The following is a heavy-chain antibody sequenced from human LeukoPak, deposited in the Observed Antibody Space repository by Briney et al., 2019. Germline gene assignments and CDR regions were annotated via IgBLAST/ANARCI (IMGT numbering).Heavy chain of an antibody. Sequence: ASVKVSCKASGYTFXSXYXXXXRXXXXXXXXXXXIINPSGGSTSYAQKFQGRVTMTRDTSTSTVYMELSSLRSEDTAVYYCARANCSSTSCQPNYWGQGTLVTVSS. CDR1: GYTFXSXY. CDR2: INPSGGST. J-gene: IGHJ4*02. CDR3: ARANCSSTSCQPNY. V-gene: IGHV1-46*01. D-gene: IGHD2-2*01.